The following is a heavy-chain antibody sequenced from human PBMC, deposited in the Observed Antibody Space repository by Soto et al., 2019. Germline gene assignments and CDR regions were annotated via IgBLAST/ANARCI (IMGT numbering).Heavy chain of an antibody. Sequence: GGSLRLSCAASGFTFSDYYMSWIRQAPGKGLEWVSYISSSGSTIYYADSVKGRFTIPRDNAKNSLYLQMNSLRAEDTAVYYCARMAYGDYDGWFDPWGQGTLVTVSS. CDR1: GFTFSDYY. CDR2: ISSSGSTI. J-gene: IGHJ5*02. CDR3: ARMAYGDYDGWFDP. V-gene: IGHV3-11*01. D-gene: IGHD4-17*01.